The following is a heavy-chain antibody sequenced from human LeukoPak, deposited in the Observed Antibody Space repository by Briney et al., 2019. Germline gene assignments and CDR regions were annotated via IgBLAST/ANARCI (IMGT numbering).Heavy chain of an antibody. Sequence: ASVKVSCKSSGYTFTIHDLTWVRQATGQGLEWMGWMNPGNGDTAYAQKFQGRVTMTRDTSMSTAYMELNNLGSEDTAIYYCARGLGDYNTDWFPVSGYWGQGTPVTVSS. J-gene: IGHJ4*02. CDR3: ARGLGDYNTDWFPVSGY. CDR2: MNPGNGDT. D-gene: IGHD3-9*01. CDR1: GYTFTIHD. V-gene: IGHV1-8*01.